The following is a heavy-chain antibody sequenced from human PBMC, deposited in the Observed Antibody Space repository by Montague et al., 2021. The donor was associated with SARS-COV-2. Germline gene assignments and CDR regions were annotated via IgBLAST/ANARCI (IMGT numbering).Heavy chain of an antibody. D-gene: IGHD2-15*01. J-gene: IGHJ4*02. CDR1: GGSISSYY. V-gene: IGHV4-59*01. CDR3: ARVGFGYCSGGSCYRAFDY. Sequence: SETLSLTCTASGGSISSYYWSWIRQPPGKGLGWIGYIYYSGSTNYNPSLKSRVTISVDTSKNQFSLKLSSVTAADTAVYYCARVGFGYCSGGSCYRAFDYWGQGTLVTVSS. CDR2: IYYSGST.